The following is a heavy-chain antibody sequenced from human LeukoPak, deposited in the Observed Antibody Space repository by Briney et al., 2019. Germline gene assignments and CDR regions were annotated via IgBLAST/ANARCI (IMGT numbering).Heavy chain of an antibody. CDR1: GFTFSSYA. Sequence: GGSLRLSCAASGFTFSSYAMSWVRQAPGKGLEWVSAISGGGGSTYYADSVKGRFTISRDNSKNTLYLQMNSLRAEDTAVYYCAKSTSRYYYYYGMDVWGKGTTVTVSS. CDR3: AKSTSRYYYYYGMDV. V-gene: IGHV3-23*01. CDR2: ISGGGGST. J-gene: IGHJ6*04. D-gene: IGHD2-2*01.